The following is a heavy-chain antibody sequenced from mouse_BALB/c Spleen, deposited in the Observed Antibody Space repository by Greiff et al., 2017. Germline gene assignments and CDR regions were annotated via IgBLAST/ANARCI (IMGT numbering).Heavy chain of an antibody. Sequence: EVQLQQSGPELVKPGASVKISCKASGYTFTDYNMHWVKQSHGKSLEWIGYIYPYNGGTGYNQKFKSKATLTVDNSSSTAYMELRSLTSEDSAVYYCATHYGYDGYAMDYWGQGTSVTVSS. CDR1: GYTFTDYN. CDR3: ATHYGYDGYAMDY. J-gene: IGHJ4*01. CDR2: IYPYNGGT. V-gene: IGHV1S29*02. D-gene: IGHD2-2*01.